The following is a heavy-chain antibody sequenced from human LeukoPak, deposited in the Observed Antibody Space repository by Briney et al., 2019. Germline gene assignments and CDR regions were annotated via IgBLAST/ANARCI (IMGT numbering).Heavy chain of an antibody. Sequence: PSETLSLTCGVYDGSLSGFFWSWIRQPPGGGLEWIGEINHSGTTNLNPSLKSRVTISVDTPKKQFSLKLSSVTAADTAVYYCARRKITIFGVALDYRGQGILVTVSS. D-gene: IGHD3-3*01. CDR1: DGSLSGFF. J-gene: IGHJ4*02. V-gene: IGHV4-34*01. CDR3: ARRKITIFGVALDY. CDR2: INHSGTT.